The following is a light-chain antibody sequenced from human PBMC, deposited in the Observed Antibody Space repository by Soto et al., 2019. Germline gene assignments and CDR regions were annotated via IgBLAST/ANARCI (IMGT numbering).Light chain of an antibody. CDR3: QPYNSY. Sequence: DIQMTQSPSTLSASVGDRVTITCRASQSISRLLAWYQQKPGKAPKLLIYDASSLESGVPTRFSGSGSGTEFTLTISSLQPDDFATYYCQPYNSYFGGGTKWIS. J-gene: IGKJ4*01. CDR1: QSISRL. V-gene: IGKV1-5*01. CDR2: DAS.